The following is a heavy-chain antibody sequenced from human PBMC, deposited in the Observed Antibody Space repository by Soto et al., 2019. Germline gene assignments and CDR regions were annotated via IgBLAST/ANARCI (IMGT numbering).Heavy chain of an antibody. D-gene: IGHD6-6*01. V-gene: IGHV3-30*18. J-gene: IGHJ6*02. CDR3: AKDLVRTDIFYGMDV. CDR1: GFTFSSYG. CDR2: ISYDGSNK. Sequence: PGGSLRLSCAASGFTFSSYGMHWVRQAPGKGLEWVAVISYDGSNKYYADSVKGRFTISRDNSKNTLYLQMNSLRAEDTAVYYCAKDLVRTDIFYGMDVWGQGTTVTVSS.